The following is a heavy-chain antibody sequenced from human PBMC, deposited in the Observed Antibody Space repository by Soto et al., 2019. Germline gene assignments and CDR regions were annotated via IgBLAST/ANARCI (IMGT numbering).Heavy chain of an antibody. D-gene: IGHD3-10*01. V-gene: IGHV1-18*04. J-gene: IGHJ4*02. CDR1: GYTFTSFG. CDR2: ISGYNGKT. Sequence: QVQLVQSGPEVKKPGASVKVSCKASGYTFTSFGVSWLRQAPGQGPEWRGWISGYNGKTKYTQKVQGRVTLTTDTSTATAYMELRSLRSDDAAVYCCARDKMIDDLGVGSFDYWGQGTVVTGSS. CDR3: ARDKMIDDLGVGSFDY.